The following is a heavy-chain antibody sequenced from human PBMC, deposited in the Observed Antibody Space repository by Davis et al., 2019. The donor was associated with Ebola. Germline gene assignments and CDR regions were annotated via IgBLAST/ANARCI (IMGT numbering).Heavy chain of an antibody. CDR3: ARDVAINYGGF. D-gene: IGHD4-17*01. CDR2: INSDGSSI. Sequence: GESLKISCAASGFTFSNYWMHWVRQAPGKGLVWVSRINSDGSSIAYADSVKGRFTISRDNAKNTLYLQLDSLRVKDTAVYYCARDVAINYGGFWGQGTLVAVSS. J-gene: IGHJ4*02. CDR1: GFTFSNYW. V-gene: IGHV3-74*01.